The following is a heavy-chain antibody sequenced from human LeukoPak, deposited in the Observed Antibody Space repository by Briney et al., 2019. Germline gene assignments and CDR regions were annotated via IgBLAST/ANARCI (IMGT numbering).Heavy chain of an antibody. CDR1: GFTFSSYE. D-gene: IGHD3-22*01. CDR2: ISSSGSTI. Sequence: GGSLRLSCAASGFTFSSYEMNWVRQAPGKGLEWVSYISSSGSTIYYADSVKGRFTISRDNAKNSLYLQINSLRAEDTAVYYCARSYYDSSGYPPLVDYWGQGTLVTVSS. V-gene: IGHV3-48*03. J-gene: IGHJ4*02. CDR3: ARSYYDSSGYPPLVDY.